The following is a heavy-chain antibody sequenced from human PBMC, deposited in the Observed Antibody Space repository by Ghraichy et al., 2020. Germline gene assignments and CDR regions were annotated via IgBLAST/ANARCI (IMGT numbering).Heavy chain of an antibody. CDR3: VRGGWYEGVGY. V-gene: IGHV3-74*01. J-gene: IGHJ4*02. D-gene: IGHD6-19*01. CDR1: GFSFRSYW. CDR2: INSDGSST. Sequence: GGSLTLSCEASGFSFRSYWMHWVRQAPGKGLVWVSRINSDGSSTTYADSVKGRFTISRDNAKNTLYLQMNSLRAEDTAVYYCVRGGWYEGVGYWGQGTLVTVSS.